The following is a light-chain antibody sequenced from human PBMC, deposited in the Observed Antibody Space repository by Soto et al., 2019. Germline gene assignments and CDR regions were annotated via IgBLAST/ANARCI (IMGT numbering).Light chain of an antibody. V-gene: IGKV3-15*01. CDR1: QSVSYH. CDR2: DAS. Sequence: VVMTQTPATLSVSPGGRVTLSCRASQSVSYHVAWYQQKPGQTPRLVIYDASIRAPGIPARFSGSGSGTEFSLTISSLQSEDFAIYYCQQYNSWLTFGGGTKVDIK. CDR3: QQYNSWLT. J-gene: IGKJ4*01.